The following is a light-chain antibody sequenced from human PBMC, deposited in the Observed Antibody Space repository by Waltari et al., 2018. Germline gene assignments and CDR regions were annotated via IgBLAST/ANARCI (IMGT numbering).Light chain of an antibody. Sequence: EIVLTQSPGTLSLAAGEGATLSCRASQSISKYLAWYQQKPGQAPRLLIYHASSRAAGIPDRFSGSGSGTDFSLSISRLEPEDFAVYYCQHYESLPVTFGQGTKVEIK. CDR1: QSISKY. CDR3: QHYESLPVT. V-gene: IGKV3-20*01. J-gene: IGKJ1*01. CDR2: HAS.